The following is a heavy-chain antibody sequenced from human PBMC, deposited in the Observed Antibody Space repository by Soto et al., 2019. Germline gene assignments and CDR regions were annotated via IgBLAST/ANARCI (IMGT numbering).Heavy chain of an antibody. D-gene: IGHD5-12*01. CDR3: ARVVDRQLVSAFFGAFDI. Sequence: WETLSLTCAVSGGSISSSNWWGWVRQPPGKGLEWIGEIYHSGSTNYNPSLKSRVTISVDKSKNQFSLNLSSVTAADTAVYYCARVVDRQLVSAFFGAFDIWGQGTMVTVSS. V-gene: IGHV4-4*02. J-gene: IGHJ3*02. CDR1: GGSISSSNW. CDR2: IYHSGST.